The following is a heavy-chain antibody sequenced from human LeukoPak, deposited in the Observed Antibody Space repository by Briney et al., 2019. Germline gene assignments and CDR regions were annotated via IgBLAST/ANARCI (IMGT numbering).Heavy chain of an antibody. CDR2: IYYSGST. J-gene: IGHJ4*02. CDR3: ARGAMVRGVTTYYFDY. CDR1: GGSISSGDYY. D-gene: IGHD3-10*01. V-gene: IGHV4-30-4*01. Sequence: SETLSLTCTVSGGSISSGDYYWSWIRQPPGKGLEWIAYIYYSGSTYYNPSLKSRVTISVDTSKNQFSLKLSSVTAADTAVYHCARGAMVRGVTTYYFDYWGQGTLVTVSS.